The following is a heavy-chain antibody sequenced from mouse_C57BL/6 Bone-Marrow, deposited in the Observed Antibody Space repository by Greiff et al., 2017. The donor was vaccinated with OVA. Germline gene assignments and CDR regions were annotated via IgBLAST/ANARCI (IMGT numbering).Heavy chain of an antibody. CDR2: ISDGGSYT. CDR3: ARDRGYYGSSYVRDAMDY. J-gene: IGHJ4*01. D-gene: IGHD1-1*01. CDR1: GFTFSSYA. V-gene: IGHV5-4*01. Sequence: EVKVVESGGGLVKPGGSLKLSCAASGFTFSSYAMSWVRQTPEKRLEWVATISDGGSYTYYPDNVKGRFTISRDNAKNNLYLQMSHLKSEDTAMYYCARDRGYYGSSYVRDAMDYWGQGTSVTVSS.